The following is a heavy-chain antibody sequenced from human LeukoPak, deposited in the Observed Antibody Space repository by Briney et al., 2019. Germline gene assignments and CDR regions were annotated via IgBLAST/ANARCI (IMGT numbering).Heavy chain of an antibody. J-gene: IGHJ4*02. CDR3: ARGYSSRDRVGDFDY. V-gene: IGHV3-33*07. Sequence: GGSLRLSCAASGFTFSNYGMFWVRQAPGMGLEWVAVIWNDASHEYYADSVKGRFSISRDNSKNTLYLQMNSLRAEDTAIYYCARGYSSRDRVGDFDYWGQGTLVTVSS. CDR2: IWNDASHE. CDR1: GFTFSNYG. D-gene: IGHD1-26*01.